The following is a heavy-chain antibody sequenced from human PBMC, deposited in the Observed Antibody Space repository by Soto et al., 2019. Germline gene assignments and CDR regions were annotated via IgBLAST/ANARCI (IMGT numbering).Heavy chain of an antibody. CDR1: GFTFSSYG. J-gene: IGHJ2*01. D-gene: IGHD1-26*01. CDR3: AKGHRDDLVGATTGGWHFDL. Sequence: QVQLVESGGGVVQPGRSLRLSCAASGFTFSSYGMHWVRQAPGKGLEWVAVISYDGSNKYYADSVEGRFTISRDNSKNTLYLQMNSPRAEDTAVYYCAKGHRDDLVGATTGGWHFDLWGRGTLVTVSS. V-gene: IGHV3-30*18. CDR2: ISYDGSNK.